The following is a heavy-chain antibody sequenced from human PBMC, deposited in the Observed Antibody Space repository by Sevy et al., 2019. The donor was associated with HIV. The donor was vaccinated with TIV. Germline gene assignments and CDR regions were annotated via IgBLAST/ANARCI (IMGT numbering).Heavy chain of an antibody. CDR2: IMQDGTGE. CDR3: ARGSGWLTDY. V-gene: IGHV3-7*01. CDR1: RFTFSRHY. Sequence: GGSLRLSCAVSRFTFSRHYMTWVRQAPGKGLEWVANIMQDGTGEYYVDSVKGRFTISRDNAKNSLYLQMNSLRAEDTAVYYCARGSGWLTDYWGQGTLVTVSS. D-gene: IGHD6-19*01. J-gene: IGHJ4*02.